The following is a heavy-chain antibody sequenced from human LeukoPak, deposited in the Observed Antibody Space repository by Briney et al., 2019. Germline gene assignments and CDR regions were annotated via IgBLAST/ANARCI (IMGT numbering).Heavy chain of an antibody. CDR2: INPSGGST. CDR1: GYTFTSYY. V-gene: IGHV1-46*01. J-gene: IGHJ5*02. Sequence: ASVKVSCKASGYTFTSYYMHWVRQAPGQGLEWVGIINPSGGSTSYAQKFQGRVTMTRDTSTSTVYMELSSLRSEDTAVYYCARDLRHNWFDPWGQGTLVTVSS. CDR3: ARDLRHNWFDP.